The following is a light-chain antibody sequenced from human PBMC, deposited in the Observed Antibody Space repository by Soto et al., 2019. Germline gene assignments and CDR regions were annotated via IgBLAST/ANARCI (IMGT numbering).Light chain of an antibody. V-gene: IGLV2-11*01. CDR2: DVN. CDR1: SSDVGGYHY. J-gene: IGLJ2*01. CDR3: CSYAGRYTLV. Sequence: QSALTQPRSVSGSPGQSVTLSCTGTSSDVGGYHYVSWYQHHPGKAPKIIIYDVNKRPSGVPDRFSGSKSGNTASLTISGLQTEDEADYYCCSYAGRYTLVFGGVTKVTVL.